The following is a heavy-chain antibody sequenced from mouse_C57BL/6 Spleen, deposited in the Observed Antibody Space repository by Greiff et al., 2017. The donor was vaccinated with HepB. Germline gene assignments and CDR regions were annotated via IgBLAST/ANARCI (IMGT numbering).Heavy chain of an antibody. CDR3: ARSEISYYYGSSLYYFDY. J-gene: IGHJ2*01. D-gene: IGHD1-1*01. CDR1: GYTFTSYW. CDR2: IDPSDSET. Sequence: QVQLQQPGAELVRPGSSVKLSCKASGYTFTSYWMHWVKQRPIQGLEWIGNIDPSDSETHYNQKFKDKATLTVDKSSSTAYMQLSSLTSEDSAVYYCARSEISYYYGSSLYYFDYWGQGTTLTVSS. V-gene: IGHV1-52*01.